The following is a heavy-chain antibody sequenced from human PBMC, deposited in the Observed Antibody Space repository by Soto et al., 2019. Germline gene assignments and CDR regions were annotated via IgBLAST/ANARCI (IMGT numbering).Heavy chain of an antibody. J-gene: IGHJ4*02. CDR1: GVTFSTSW. Sequence: GGSLRLSCAASGVTFSTSWMSWVRQAPGKGLEWVANIKQDGSEKYYVDSVRGRFTISRDNAKNSLYLQMNSLRAEDTAVYYCARNQHWGQGTLVTVSS. V-gene: IGHV3-7*05. CDR2: IKQDGSEK. CDR3: ARNQH.